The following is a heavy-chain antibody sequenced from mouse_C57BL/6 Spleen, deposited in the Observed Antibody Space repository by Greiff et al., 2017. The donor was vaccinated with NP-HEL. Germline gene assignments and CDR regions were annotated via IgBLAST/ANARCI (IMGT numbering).Heavy chain of an antibody. J-gene: IGHJ2*01. CDR1: GFTFTDYY. CDR2: IRNKANGYTT. Sequence: EVKLMESGGGLVQPGGSLSLSCAASGFTFTDYYMSWVRQPPGKALEWLGFIRNKANGYTTEYSASVKGRFTISRDNSQSILYLQMNALRAEDSATYYCARYDGTGYFDYWGQGTTLTVSS. V-gene: IGHV7-3*01. D-gene: IGHD4-1*01. CDR3: ARYDGTGYFDY.